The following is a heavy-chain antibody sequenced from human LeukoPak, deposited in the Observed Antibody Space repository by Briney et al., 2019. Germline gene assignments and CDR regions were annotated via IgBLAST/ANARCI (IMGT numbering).Heavy chain of an antibody. CDR2: IYDSGST. J-gene: IGHJ4*02. CDR1: GGSISSFY. CDR3: ARENSRSSFDY. D-gene: IGHD6-13*01. Sequence: SETLSLTCTVSGGSISSFYWSWIRQPPGKGQEWIGYIYDSGSTNYNPSLKSRVTISVDTSKNQFSLKLTSVTAADTAVYYCARENSRSSFDYWGQGTLVTVSS. V-gene: IGHV4-59*01.